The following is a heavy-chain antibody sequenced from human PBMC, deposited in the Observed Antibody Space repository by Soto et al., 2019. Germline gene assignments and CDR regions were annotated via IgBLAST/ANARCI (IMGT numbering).Heavy chain of an antibody. CDR2: IHYTGNT. D-gene: IGHD2-2*01. Sequence: QLQLQESGPGLVKPAETLSLTCSVSGGSISNAGYYWGWIRQPPGKGLEWIGNIHYTGNTIYNPSLRGRVTVSVDTSKHQFSLNLGSVTAADTAVYYCARHLFCSSTSCVTQPPHWFDPWGQGTLVAVSS. J-gene: IGHJ5*02. CDR3: ARHLFCSSTSCVTQPPHWFDP. CDR1: GGSISNAGYY. V-gene: IGHV4-39*01.